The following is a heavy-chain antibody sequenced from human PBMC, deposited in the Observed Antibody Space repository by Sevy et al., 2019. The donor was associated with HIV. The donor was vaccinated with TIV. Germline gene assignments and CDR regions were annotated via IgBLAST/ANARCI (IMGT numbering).Heavy chain of an antibody. Sequence: GGSLRLSCAASGFTFSRYSMNWVRQAPGKGLEWISYISSSSSTIYYADSVKGRFTISRDKAKNSLYLQMNSLRAEDTAVYYCARETWRYYGSGSYYYYGMDVWGQGTTVTVSS. V-gene: IGHV3-48*01. CDR1: GFTFSRYS. CDR2: ISSSSSTI. D-gene: IGHD3-10*01. J-gene: IGHJ6*02. CDR3: ARETWRYYGSGSYYYYGMDV.